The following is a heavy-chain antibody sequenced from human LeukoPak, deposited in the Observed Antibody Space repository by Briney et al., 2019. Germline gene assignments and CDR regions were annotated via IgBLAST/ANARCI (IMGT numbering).Heavy chain of an antibody. Sequence: SETLSHTRTVPRGSISSYYWSWIRQPPGRGREWMGYIYYRGSTNYNPSIKSRVTISVDTSNNQFSLKRSSVTAADTGLYYCARSYYDSRGYLDYWGQGTLVTVSS. V-gene: IGHV4-59*01. CDR2: IYYRGST. CDR3: ARSYYDSRGYLDY. CDR1: RGSISSYY. D-gene: IGHD3-22*01. J-gene: IGHJ4*02.